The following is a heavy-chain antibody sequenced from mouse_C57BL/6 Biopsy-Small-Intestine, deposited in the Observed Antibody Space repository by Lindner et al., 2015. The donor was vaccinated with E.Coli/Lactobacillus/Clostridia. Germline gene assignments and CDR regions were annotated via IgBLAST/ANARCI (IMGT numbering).Heavy chain of an antibody. CDR3: ARALTTSYYGSGAAGY. CDR1: GYTFISYG. Sequence: SVKVSCKASGYTFISYGISWVRQAPGQGLEWMGWISTYNGNTNYAQKYQGRVTMTTDTSTTTAYMELRSLRSDDTAVYYCARALTTSYYGSGAAGYWGQGTLVTVSS. D-gene: IGHD1-1*02. V-gene: IGHV1-7*01. CDR2: ISTYNGNT. J-gene: IGHJ3*01.